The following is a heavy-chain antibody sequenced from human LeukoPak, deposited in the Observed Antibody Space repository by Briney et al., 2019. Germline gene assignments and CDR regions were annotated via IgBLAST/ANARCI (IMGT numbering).Heavy chain of an antibody. CDR2: IRSKAYGGTT. V-gene: IGHV3-49*03. CDR3: TRAKWSQNVVAVRELGFDY. J-gene: IGHJ4*02. Sequence: GGSLRLSCTASGFTFGDYDMSWFRHAPGKGRKGVGFIRSKAYGGTTEYAASVKGRFTISRDDSKSIAYLQMNSLKTEDTAVYYCTRAKWSQNVVAVRELGFDYWGQGTLVTVSS. CDR1: GFTFGDYD. D-gene: IGHD2-15*01.